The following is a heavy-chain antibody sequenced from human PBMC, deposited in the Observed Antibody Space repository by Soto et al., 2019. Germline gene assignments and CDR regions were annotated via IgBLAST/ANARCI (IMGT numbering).Heavy chain of an antibody. V-gene: IGHV3-30*18. D-gene: IGHD3-22*01. Sequence: GGSLRLSCAASGFTFSTYGMYWVRQAPGKGLEWVAVISYDGSNKDYADSVKGRFTISRDNSKNTLRLQMNTLRPEDTAVYYCAKDNSYYDSSAYDRAQYYFDFWGLGTPVTVS. CDR3: AKDNSYYDSSAYDRAQYYFDF. CDR1: GFTFSTYG. CDR2: ISYDGSNK. J-gene: IGHJ4*02.